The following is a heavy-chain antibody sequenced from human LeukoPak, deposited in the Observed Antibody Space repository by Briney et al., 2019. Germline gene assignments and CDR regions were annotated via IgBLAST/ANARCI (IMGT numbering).Heavy chain of an antibody. D-gene: IGHD3-9*01. J-gene: IGHJ4*02. CDR1: GFTFSDYY. CDR2: ISSSGSTI. Sequence: GGSLRLSCAASGFTFSDYYMTWIRQAPGKGLEWVSYISSSGSTIYDADSVKGRFTISRDNAKNSLYLQMNSLRVEDTAMYYCARVPPDILTGSYYYDYWGQGTLVTVSS. V-gene: IGHV3-11*01. CDR3: ARVPPDILTGSYYYDY.